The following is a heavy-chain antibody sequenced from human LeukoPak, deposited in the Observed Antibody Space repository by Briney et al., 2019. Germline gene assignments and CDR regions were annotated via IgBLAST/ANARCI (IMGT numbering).Heavy chain of an antibody. V-gene: IGHV3-23*01. D-gene: IGHD3-16*01. CDR3: ANPAASASGGY. CDR1: GFTLSSYA. CDR2: ISGSGGST. J-gene: IGHJ4*02. Sequence: GGSLRLSCAASGFTLSSYAMSWVRQAPGKGLEWVSGISGSGGSTYYADSVKGRFTISRDNSKKTLFMQMNSLRAEDTAVYYCANPAASASGGYWGQGTLVTVSS.